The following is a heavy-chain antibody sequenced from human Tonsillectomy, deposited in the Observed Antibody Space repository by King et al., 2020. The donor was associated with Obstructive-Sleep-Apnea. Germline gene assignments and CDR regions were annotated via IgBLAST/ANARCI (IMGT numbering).Heavy chain of an antibody. V-gene: IGHV4-34*01. D-gene: IGHD3-10*01. CDR2: INHSGST. J-gene: IGHJ6*02. Sequence: VQLQQWGAGLLKPSETLSLTCAVYGGSFSGYYWSWIRQPPGKGLEWIGEINHSGSTNYNPSLKSRVTISVDTSKNQFSLKLGSVTAADTAVYYCASMVRGVRSYYYYGMDVWGQGTTVTVSS. CDR3: ASMVRGVRSYYYYGMDV. CDR1: GGSFSGYY.